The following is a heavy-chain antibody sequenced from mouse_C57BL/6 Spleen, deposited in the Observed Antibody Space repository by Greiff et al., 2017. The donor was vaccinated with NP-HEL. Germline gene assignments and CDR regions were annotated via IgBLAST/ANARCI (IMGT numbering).Heavy chain of an antibody. J-gene: IGHJ3*01. CDR2: IDPETGGT. D-gene: IGHD1-1*01. CDR3: TRYYGSSYGGFFAY. V-gene: IGHV1-15*01. CDR1: GYTFTDYE. Sequence: QVQLKESGAELVRPGASVTLSCKASGYTFTDYEMHWVKQTPVHGLEWIGAIDPETGGTAYNQKFKGKAILTADKSSSTAYMELRSLTSEDSAVYYCTRYYGSSYGGFFAYWGQGTLVTVSA.